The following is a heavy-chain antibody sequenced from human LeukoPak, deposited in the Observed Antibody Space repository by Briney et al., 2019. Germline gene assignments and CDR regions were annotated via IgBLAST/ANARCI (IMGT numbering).Heavy chain of an antibody. J-gene: IGHJ6*02. Sequence: GGSLRLSCAASGFTFSSYAMSWVRQAPGKGLEWVSAISGSGGSTYYADSVKGRFTISRDNSKNTLYLQMNSLRAEDTAVYYCAKAGPGSLYYYYGMDVWGQGTTVTVSS. D-gene: IGHD7-27*01. CDR2: ISGSGGST. CDR3: AKAGPGSLYYYYGMDV. V-gene: IGHV3-23*01. CDR1: GFTFSSYA.